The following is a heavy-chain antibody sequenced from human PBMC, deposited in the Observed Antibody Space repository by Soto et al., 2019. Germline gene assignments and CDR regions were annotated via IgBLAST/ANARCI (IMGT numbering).Heavy chain of an antibody. D-gene: IGHD3-3*01. V-gene: IGHV4-39*01. Sequence: QLQLQESGPGLVKPSETLSLTCTVSDGSISSSNSDWAWIRQTPGKGLEGVGSIAYRGNTYYNPSLKSRVTISLDTSKNKFSLNLTSVTAADTAVYFCARRNTMTSVTSFDIWGHGTMVTVSS. CDR2: IAYRGNT. CDR3: ARRNTMTSVTSFDI. J-gene: IGHJ3*02. CDR1: DGSISSSNSD.